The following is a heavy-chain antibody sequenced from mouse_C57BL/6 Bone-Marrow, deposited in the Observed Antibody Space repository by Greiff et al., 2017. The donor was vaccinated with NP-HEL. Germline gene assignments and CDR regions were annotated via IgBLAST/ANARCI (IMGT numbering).Heavy chain of an antibody. CDR2: IRSKSSNYAT. V-gene: IGHV10-3*01. D-gene: IGHD1-1*01. J-gene: IGHJ4*01. CDR1: GFTFNTYA. CDR3: VRDRGLLRYYAMDY. Sequence: EVMLVESGGGLVQPKGSLKLSCAASGFTFNTYAMHWVRQAPGKGLEWVARIRSKSSNYATYYADSVKDRFTISRDDSQSMLYLQMNNLKTEDTAMYYCVRDRGLLRYYAMDYWGQGTSVTVSS.